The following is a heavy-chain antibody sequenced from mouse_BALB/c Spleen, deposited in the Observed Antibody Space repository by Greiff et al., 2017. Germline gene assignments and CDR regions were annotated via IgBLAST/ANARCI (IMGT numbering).Heavy chain of an antibody. J-gene: IGHJ4*01. CDR3: ARRGYYGCMDY. V-gene: IGHV5-12-1*01. CDR1: GFAFSSYD. D-gene: IGHD2-1*01. CDR2: ISSGGGST. Sequence: DVMLVESGGGLVKPGGSLKLSCAASGFAFSSYDMSWVRQTPEKRLEWVAYISSGGGSTYYPDTVKGRFTISRDNAKNTLYLQMSSLRSEDTAMYYCARRGYYGCMDYWGQGTSVTVSS.